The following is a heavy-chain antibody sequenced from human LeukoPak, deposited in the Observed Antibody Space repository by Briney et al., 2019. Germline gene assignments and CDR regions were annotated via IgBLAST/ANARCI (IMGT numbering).Heavy chain of an antibody. CDR2: IIPIFGTA. V-gene: IGHV1-69*13. Sequence: SVKDSCKASGGTFSSYAISWVRQAPGQGLEWMGGIIPIFGTANYAQKFQGRVTITADESTSTAYMELSSLRSEDTAVYYCARNSNEYCSSTSCHALDYWGQGTLVTVSS. CDR1: GGTFSSYA. J-gene: IGHJ4*02. D-gene: IGHD2-2*01. CDR3: ARNSNEYCSSTSCHALDY.